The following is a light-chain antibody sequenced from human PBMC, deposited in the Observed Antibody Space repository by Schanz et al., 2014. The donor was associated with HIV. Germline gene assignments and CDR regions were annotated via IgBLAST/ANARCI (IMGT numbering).Light chain of an antibody. V-gene: IGKV3-20*01. CDR3: QQYGRSTYTYS. CDR1: QSVSNNY. CDR2: DAS. Sequence: EIVLTQSPGTLSLSPGERATLSCRASQSVSNNYLAWYQQKHGQAPRLLMYDASSRATGIPDRFSGSGSGTDFTLTISSLEPEDFAVYYCQQYGRSTYTYSFGQGTKLEIK. J-gene: IGKJ2*03.